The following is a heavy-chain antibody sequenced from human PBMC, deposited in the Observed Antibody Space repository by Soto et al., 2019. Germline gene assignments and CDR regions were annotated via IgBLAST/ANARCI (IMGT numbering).Heavy chain of an antibody. V-gene: IGHV4-34*01. D-gene: IGHD3-10*01. J-gene: IGHJ3*02. CDR2: TNHSGST. CDR1: GGSFSGYY. Sequence: SETLSLTCAVYGGSFSGYYWSWIRQPPGKGLEWIGETNHSGSTNYNPSLKSRVTISVDTSKNQFSLKLSSVTAADTAVYYCARGLMVRGVPPSDAFDIWGQGTMVTVS. CDR3: ARGLMVRGVPPSDAFDI.